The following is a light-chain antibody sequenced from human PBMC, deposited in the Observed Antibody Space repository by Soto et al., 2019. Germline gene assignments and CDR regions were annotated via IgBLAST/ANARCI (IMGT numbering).Light chain of an antibody. V-gene: IGLV2-14*01. Sequence: QSALTQPASVSGSPGQSITISCTGTSSDVGGYNYVSWYQQHPGKAPKLMIYDVSNRPSGVSNRFSGSKSGNTASLTISGLQAEDEADYYCSSYTRSSTYVVFGGGTKLPVL. CDR3: SSYTRSSTYVV. J-gene: IGLJ2*01. CDR1: SSDVGGYNY. CDR2: DVS.